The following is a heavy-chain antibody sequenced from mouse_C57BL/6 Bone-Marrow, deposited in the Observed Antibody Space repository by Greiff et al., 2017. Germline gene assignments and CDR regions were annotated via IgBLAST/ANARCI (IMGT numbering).Heavy chain of an antibody. V-gene: IGHV14-4*01. D-gene: IGHD2-2*01. CDR1: GFNIKDDY. J-gene: IGHJ2*01. CDR3: TTLLYGSFDY. CDR2: IDPENGDT. Sequence: EVQLQQSGAELVRPGASVKLSCTASGFNIKDDYMHWVKQRPEQGLEWIGWIDPENGDTEYASKFQGKATITADTSSNTAYLQLSSLSSEDTAVYYCTTLLYGSFDYWGQGTTLTVSS.